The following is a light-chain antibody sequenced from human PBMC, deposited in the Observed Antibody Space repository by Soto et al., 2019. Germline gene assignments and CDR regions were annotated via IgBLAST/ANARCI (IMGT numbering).Light chain of an antibody. J-gene: IGKJ2*01. CDR2: KAS. Sequence: DIQMTQSPSTLSASVGDRVTITCRASQSMSRWLAWYQQKPGKAPKLLIYKASTLESGVPLRFSGSGSGTEFTLTIRSVLPDDSATYYCQQYSTSPYNFGKGARLASK. V-gene: IGKV1-5*03. CDR1: QSMSRW. CDR3: QQYSTSPYN.